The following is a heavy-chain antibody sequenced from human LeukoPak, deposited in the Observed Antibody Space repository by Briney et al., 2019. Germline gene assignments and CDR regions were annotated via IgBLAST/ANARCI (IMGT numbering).Heavy chain of an antibody. CDR3: AGDYGASYRFDY. Sequence: ASENLSLTCAVSGGSVSSGSYSWTWIRQPPGKGLEWIGYIYHSGSTTYNPSLKSRVTMSLDRSKNQVSLKLSSVTAAGTAVYYCAGDYGASYRFDYWGQGNLVTVFS. D-gene: IGHD3-16*01. CDR2: IYHSGST. J-gene: IGHJ4*02. V-gene: IGHV4-30-2*01. CDR1: GGSVSSGSYS.